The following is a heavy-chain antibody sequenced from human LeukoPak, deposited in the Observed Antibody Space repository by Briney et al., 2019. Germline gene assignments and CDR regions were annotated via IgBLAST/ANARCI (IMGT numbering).Heavy chain of an antibody. CDR2: MNPNSGNT. CDR3: ASARMAGSYPDY. D-gene: IGHD1-26*01. Sequence: ASVKVSCKASGYTFTSYDINWVRQATGQGLEWMGWMNPNSGNTGYAQKFQGRVTITRNTSISTAYMELSSLRSEDTAVYYCASARMAGSYPDYWGQGTLVTVSS. V-gene: IGHV1-8*01. CDR1: GYTFTSYD. J-gene: IGHJ4*02.